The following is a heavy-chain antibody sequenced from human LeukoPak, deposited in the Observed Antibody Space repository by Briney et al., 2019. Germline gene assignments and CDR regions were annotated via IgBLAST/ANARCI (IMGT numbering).Heavy chain of an antibody. D-gene: IGHD5-12*01. V-gene: IGHV1-18*01. Sequence: ASVKVSCKASGYTFTSYGISWVRQAPEQGLEWMGWISAYNGNTNYAQKLQGRVTMTTDTSTSTACMELRSLRSDDTAVYYCAREGSGYDLRYYYYYMDVWGKGTTVTVSS. CDR3: AREGSGYDLRYYYYYMDV. CDR2: ISAYNGNT. J-gene: IGHJ6*03. CDR1: GYTFTSYG.